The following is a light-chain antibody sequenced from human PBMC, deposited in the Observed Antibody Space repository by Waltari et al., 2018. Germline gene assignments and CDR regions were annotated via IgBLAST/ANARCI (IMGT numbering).Light chain of an antibody. CDR2: RVS. V-gene: IGKV2-30*01. CDR1: HSLVYSDANTD. Sequence: DVVLTQSPLSLPVTLGQPSSISCRSRHSLVYSDANTDLNWFQQRLGQSPGPLIFRVSIRDSGVPDRFSGSGSGTDFTLQISRVEAEDVGVYYCMQGTHWPPITFGQGTRLEIK. CDR3: MQGTHWPPIT. J-gene: IGKJ5*01.